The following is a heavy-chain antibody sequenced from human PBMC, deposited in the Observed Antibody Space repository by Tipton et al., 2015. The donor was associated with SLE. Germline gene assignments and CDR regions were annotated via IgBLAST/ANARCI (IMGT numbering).Heavy chain of an antibody. D-gene: IGHD2-8*02. Sequence: TLSLTCTVSGDSLSRYYWNWIRQPPGKGLEWIGYIYTSGNTNYNPSLKSRVTISVHTSKNQFSLKLSSVTAADTAVYYCARGVVYAEPYFDYWGQGTLVTVSS. V-gene: IGHV4-4*09. CDR3: ARGVVYAEPYFDY. CDR1: GDSLSRYY. J-gene: IGHJ4*02. CDR2: IYTSGNT.